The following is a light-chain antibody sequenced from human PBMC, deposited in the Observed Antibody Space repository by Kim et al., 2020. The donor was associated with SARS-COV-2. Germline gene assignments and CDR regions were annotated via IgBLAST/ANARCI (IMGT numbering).Light chain of an antibody. CDR3: QQYNNWPLT. CDR2: GAS. V-gene: IGKV3-15*01. Sequence: VSPGERAPLSCRASQSVSSNLAWYQQKPGQAPRLLIYGASTRATGLPARFSGSGSGTDFTLTISSLQSEDFAVYYCQQYNNWPLTFGQGTRLEIK. CDR1: QSVSSN. J-gene: IGKJ5*01.